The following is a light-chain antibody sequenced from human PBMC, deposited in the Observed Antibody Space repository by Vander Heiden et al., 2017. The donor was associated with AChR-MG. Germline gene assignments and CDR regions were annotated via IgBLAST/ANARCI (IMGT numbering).Light chain of an antibody. Sequence: DIQMTQSPSSLSASVGDRVTITCRASQSMSRYLSWYQQKPGKAPNLLMYAASSWQSGVPSRFSGSGSGTDFTLTINSLQPEDFATYYCQQSYSTPITFGQGTKLEVK. CDR3: QQSYSTPIT. V-gene: IGKV1-39*01. J-gene: IGKJ5*01. CDR1: QSMSRY. CDR2: AAS.